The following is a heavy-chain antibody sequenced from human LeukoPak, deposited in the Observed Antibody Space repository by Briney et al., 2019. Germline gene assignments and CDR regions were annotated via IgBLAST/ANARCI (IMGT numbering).Heavy chain of an antibody. CDR3: ARDLRRGFDY. D-gene: IGHD4-17*01. Sequence: GASVKVSCKASGYTFTSYAMHWVRQAPGQRLEWMGWINAGNGNTKYSQEFQGRVTITRDMSTSTVYLELSSLRSEDTAVYYCARDLRRGFDYWGQGTLVTVSS. V-gene: IGHV1-3*03. CDR2: INAGNGNT. CDR1: GYTFTSYA. J-gene: IGHJ4*02.